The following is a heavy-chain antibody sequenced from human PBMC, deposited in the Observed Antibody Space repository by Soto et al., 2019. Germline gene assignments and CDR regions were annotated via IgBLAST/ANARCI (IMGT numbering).Heavy chain of an antibody. CDR1: GFTFSSYG. CDR2: ISYDGSNK. J-gene: IGHJ6*02. CDR3: ARCLVLRYFEGMDV. V-gene: IGHV3-30*03. D-gene: IGHD3-9*01. Sequence: SGGSLRLSCAASGFTFSSYGMHWVRQAPGKGLEWVAVISYDGSNKYYADSVKGRFTISRDNSKNTLYLQMNSLRAEDTAVYYCARCLVLRYFEGMDVWGQGTTVTVSS.